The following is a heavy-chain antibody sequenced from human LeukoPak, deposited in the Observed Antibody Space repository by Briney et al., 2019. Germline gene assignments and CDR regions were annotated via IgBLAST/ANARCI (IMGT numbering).Heavy chain of an antibody. V-gene: IGHV4-59*01. CDR2: IYYSGST. D-gene: IGHD2-2*01. CDR1: GGSISSYY. J-gene: IGHJ5*02. Sequence: PSETLSLTCTVSGGSISSYYWSWIRQPPGKGLEWIGYIYYSGSTNHNPSLKSRVTISVDTSKNQFSLKLSSVTAADTAVYYCARDQLSWFDPWGQGTLVTVSS. CDR3: ARDQLSWFDP.